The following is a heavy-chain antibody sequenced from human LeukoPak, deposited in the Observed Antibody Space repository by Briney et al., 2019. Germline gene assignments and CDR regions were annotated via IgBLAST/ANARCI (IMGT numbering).Heavy chain of an antibody. J-gene: IGHJ2*01. CDR3: ARGSPRLRFLEWLPFSHWYFDL. CDR2: INHSGST. D-gene: IGHD3-3*01. V-gene: IGHV4-34*01. Sequence: SETLSLTCAVYGGSFSGYYWSWTRQPPGKGLEWIGEINHSGSTNHNPSLKSRVTISVDTSKNQFSLKLSSVTAADTAVYYCARGSPRLRFLEWLPFSHWYFDLWGRGTLVTVSS. CDR1: GGSFSGYY.